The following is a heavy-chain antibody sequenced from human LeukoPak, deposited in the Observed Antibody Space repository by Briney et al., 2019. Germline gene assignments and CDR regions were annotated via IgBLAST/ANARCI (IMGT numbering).Heavy chain of an antibody. J-gene: IGHJ4*02. CDR1: GFTFSDYY. CDR2: ISSSGSTI. CDR3: ARADIVVVPASDY. D-gene: IGHD2-2*01. Sequence: GGSLRLSCAASGFTFSDYYMSWIRQAPGKGLEWVSYISSSGSTIYYADSVKGRFTISRDNAKNSLYLQMNSLRAEDTAVYYCARADIVVVPASDYWGRGTLVTVSS. V-gene: IGHV3-11*01.